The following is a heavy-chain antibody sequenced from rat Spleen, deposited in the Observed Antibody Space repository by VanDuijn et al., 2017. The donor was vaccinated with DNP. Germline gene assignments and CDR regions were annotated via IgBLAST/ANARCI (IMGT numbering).Heavy chain of an antibody. Sequence: QVQLKESGPGLVQPSQTLSLTCTVAGFSLTGYNVHWVRQPPGKGLEWMGIIWNTGGTRYHSTFKSRLTITRDTSKSQVFLEMNSLQTEDTATYYCARDLLRWRRGFAYWGQGTLVTVSS. CDR1: GFSLTGYN. CDR3: ARDLLRWRRGFAY. CDR2: IWNTGGT. D-gene: IGHD1-11*01. J-gene: IGHJ3*01. V-gene: IGHV2-41*01.